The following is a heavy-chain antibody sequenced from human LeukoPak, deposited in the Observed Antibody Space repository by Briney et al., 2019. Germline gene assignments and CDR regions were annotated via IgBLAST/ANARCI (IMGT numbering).Heavy chain of an antibody. CDR2: IYYSGST. CDR3: ASHKGF. V-gene: IGHV4-59*01. J-gene: IGHJ4*02. Sequence: SETLSLTCTVSGGSISNNYWSWFRQPPGKGLEWIGYIYYSGSTNYNPSLKSRVTISIDTSKSQFSLKLSSVTAADTAVYYCASHKGFWGQGTLVTVSS. CDR1: GGSISNNY.